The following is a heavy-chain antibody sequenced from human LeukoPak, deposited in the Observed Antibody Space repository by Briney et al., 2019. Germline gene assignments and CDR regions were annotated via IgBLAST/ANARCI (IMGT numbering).Heavy chain of an antibody. V-gene: IGHV1-8*03. CDR1: GYTFTSYD. CDR2: MNPNSGNT. J-gene: IGHJ6*03. D-gene: IGHD3-10*01. CDR3: ARAPSVPGRAYYYYYMDV. Sequence: ASVKVSCKASGYTFTSYDINWVRQATGQGLEWMGWMNPNSGNTGYAQKFQGRVTITRNTSISTAYMELSSLRSEDTAVYYCARAPSVPGRAYYYYYMDVWGKGTTVTVSS.